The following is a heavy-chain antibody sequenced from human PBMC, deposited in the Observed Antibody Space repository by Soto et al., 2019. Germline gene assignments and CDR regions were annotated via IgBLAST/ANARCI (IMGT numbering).Heavy chain of an antibody. Sequence: QVQLVQSGAEVKKPGASVKVSCKASGYTFTSYDINWVRQATGQGLEWMGWMNPNSGNTGYAQKFQGRGTMTRNTSISTAYMELSSLRSEDTAVFYCARAPADIVLVPAAPNLDYWGQGTLVTVSS. CDR1: GYTFTSYD. CDR2: MNPNSGNT. CDR3: ARAPADIVLVPAAPNLDY. J-gene: IGHJ4*02. D-gene: IGHD2-2*01. V-gene: IGHV1-8*01.